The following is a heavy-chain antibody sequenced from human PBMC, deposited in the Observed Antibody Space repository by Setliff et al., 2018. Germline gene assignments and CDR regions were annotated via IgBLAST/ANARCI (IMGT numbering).Heavy chain of an antibody. J-gene: IGHJ6*03. CDR2: KYYSGST. CDR3: ARWRVRDSGYYPRLSYMDV. Sequence: PSETLSLTCTVSGSSFSSYSWSWIRQPPGKGLEWIGYKYYSGSTNSNPSLKSRVTISVDTSKNQFSLKLSSVTAADTAVYYCARWRVRDSGYYPRLSYMDVWGKGTTGTVS. CDR1: GSSFSSYS. V-gene: IGHV4-59*08. D-gene: IGHD3-22*01.